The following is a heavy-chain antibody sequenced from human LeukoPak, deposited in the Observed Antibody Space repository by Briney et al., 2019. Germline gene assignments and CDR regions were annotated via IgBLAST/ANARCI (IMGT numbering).Heavy chain of an antibody. Sequence: GGSLRLSCAASGFTFSIYGMHWVRQAPGKGLEWVAFIRYDGNNEYYADSVKGRFTISRDNSKNTLYLQIDSLRAEDTAMYYCARASGTNAGYVQVDYWGQGTLVTVSS. J-gene: IGHJ4*02. CDR2: IRYDGNNE. CDR3: ARASGTNAGYVQVDY. V-gene: IGHV3-30*02. D-gene: IGHD3-9*01. CDR1: GFTFSIYG.